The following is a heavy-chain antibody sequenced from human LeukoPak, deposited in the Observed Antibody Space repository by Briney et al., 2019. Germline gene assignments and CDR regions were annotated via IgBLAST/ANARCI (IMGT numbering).Heavy chain of an antibody. CDR3: ASSKRITIFGVVMPYYYYGMDV. CDR2: IYYSGST. V-gene: IGHV4-31*03. D-gene: IGHD3-3*01. Sequence: PSQTLSLTCTVSGGSISSGGYYWSWIRQHPGKGLEWIGYIYYSGSTYYNPSLKSRVTISVDTSKNQFSLKLSSVTAADTAVYYCASSKRITIFGVVMPYYYYGMDVWGQGTTVTVSS. CDR1: GGSISSGGYY. J-gene: IGHJ6*02.